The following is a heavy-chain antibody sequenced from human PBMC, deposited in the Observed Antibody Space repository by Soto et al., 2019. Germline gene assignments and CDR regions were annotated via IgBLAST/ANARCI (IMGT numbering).Heavy chain of an antibody. CDR3: ASDYYDSSGYSDY. Sequence: PGGSLRLSCAASGFTFSDYYMSWIRQAPGKGLEWVSYISSSGSTIYYADSVKGRFTISRDNAKNSLYLQMNSLRAEDTAVYYCASDYYDSSGYSDYWGQGTLVTVSS. V-gene: IGHV3-11*01. CDR2: ISSSGSTI. J-gene: IGHJ4*02. D-gene: IGHD3-22*01. CDR1: GFTFSDYY.